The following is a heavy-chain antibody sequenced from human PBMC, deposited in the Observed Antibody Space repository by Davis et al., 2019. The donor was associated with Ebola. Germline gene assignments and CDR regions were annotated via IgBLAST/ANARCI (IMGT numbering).Heavy chain of an antibody. CDR2: IKQDGSEK. CDR1: GFTFNNYW. Sequence: PGGSLRLSCAASGFTFNNYWMSWVRQAPGKGLQWVANIKQDGSEKYYVDSVKGRFTISRDNAKNSLYLQMNSLRADDTAVYYCARGGGLRYFVRDAFDIWGQGTMVTVSS. V-gene: IGHV3-7*03. D-gene: IGHD3-9*01. J-gene: IGHJ3*02. CDR3: ARGGGLRYFVRDAFDI.